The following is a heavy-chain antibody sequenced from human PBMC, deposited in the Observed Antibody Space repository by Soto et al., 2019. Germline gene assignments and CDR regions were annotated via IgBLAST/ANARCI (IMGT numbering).Heavy chain of an antibody. CDR2: IDYRGTI. CDR1: GGSIATSSYF. CDR3: SRRAPEGFDP. Sequence: PSETLSLTCTVSGGSIATSSYFRAWIRRPPGKGLEWIGSIDYRGTIYNNPSLKSRVTIFVDTSKNHFSLKLDSVTAADTALYYCSRRAPEGFDPWGQGTLVTVSS. V-gene: IGHV4-39*02. J-gene: IGHJ5*02.